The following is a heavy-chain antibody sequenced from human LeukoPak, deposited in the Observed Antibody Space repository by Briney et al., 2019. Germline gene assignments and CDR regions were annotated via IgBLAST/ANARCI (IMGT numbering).Heavy chain of an antibody. D-gene: IGHD3-10*01. V-gene: IGHV3-23*01. CDR1: GFTFSSYA. CDR2: ISGSGGST. CDR3: AKGRILLWFGELTYFDY. Sequence: GGSLRLSCAASGFTFSSYAMSWVRQAPGKGLEWVSAISGSGGSTYYADSVKGRFTISRDNSKNTLYLQMNSLRAEDTAVYHCAKGRILLWFGELTYFDYWGQGTLVTVSS. J-gene: IGHJ4*02.